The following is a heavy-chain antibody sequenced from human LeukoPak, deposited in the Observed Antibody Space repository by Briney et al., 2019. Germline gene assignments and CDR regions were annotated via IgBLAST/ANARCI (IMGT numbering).Heavy chain of an antibody. CDR1: GYTFTGYY. D-gene: IGHD2-2*01. V-gene: IGHV1-2*02. J-gene: IGHJ6*02. CDR2: INPNSGGT. CDR3: ARDHCTSSGCYEYYYYGMDV. Sequence: ASVTVSCKASGYTFTGYYMHWVRQAPGQGLEWMGWINPNSGGTNYAQKLQGRVTMTRDTSVSTAYMELSRLRSDDTAVYYCARDHCTSSGCYEYYYYGMDVWGQGTTVTVSS.